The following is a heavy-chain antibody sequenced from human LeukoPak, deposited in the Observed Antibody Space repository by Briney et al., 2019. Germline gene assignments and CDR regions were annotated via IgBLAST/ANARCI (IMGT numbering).Heavy chain of an antibody. CDR1: GGSISSGGYS. CDR2: IYHSGST. D-gene: IGHD3-22*01. Sequence: SQTLSLTCTVSGGSISSGGYSWSWIRQPPGKGLEWIGYIYHSGSTYYNPSLKSRVTISVDKSKNQFSLKLSSVTAADTAVYYCANTYYYDSSGYSSTFDIWGQGTMVTVSS. V-gene: IGHV4-30-2*01. J-gene: IGHJ3*02. CDR3: ANTYYYDSSGYSSTFDI.